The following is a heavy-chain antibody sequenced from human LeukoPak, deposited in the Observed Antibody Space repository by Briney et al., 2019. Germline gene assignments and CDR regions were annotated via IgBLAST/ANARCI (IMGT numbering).Heavy chain of an antibody. CDR3: AKSTMIVVVIPDF. Sequence: GGSLRLSCAASGFTFSSYSMIWVRQAPGKGLEWVSTISGGGDSAYYADSVKGRFTTSRDNSRNTLFLQLNSLRAEDTALYYCAKSTMIVVVIPDFWGQGTLVTVSS. CDR1: GFTFSSYS. V-gene: IGHV3-23*01. CDR2: ISGGGDSA. J-gene: IGHJ4*02. D-gene: IGHD3-22*01.